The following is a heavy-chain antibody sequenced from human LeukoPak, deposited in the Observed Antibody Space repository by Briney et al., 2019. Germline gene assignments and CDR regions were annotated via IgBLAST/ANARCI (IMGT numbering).Heavy chain of an antibody. V-gene: IGHV1-18*01. CDR3: ARVVVVAATPDY. D-gene: IGHD2-15*01. CDR2: ISAYNGNT. CDR1: GYTFTSYG. J-gene: IGHJ4*02. Sequence: ASVTVSFKASGYTFTSYGISWVRQAPGQGLEWMGWISAYNGNTNYAQKLQGRVTMTTDTSTSTAYMELRSLRSDDTAVYYCARVVVVAATPDYWGQGTLVTVSS.